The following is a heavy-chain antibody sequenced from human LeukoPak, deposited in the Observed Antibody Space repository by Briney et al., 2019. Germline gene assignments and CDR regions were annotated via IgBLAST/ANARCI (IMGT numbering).Heavy chain of an antibody. V-gene: IGHV3-11*01. CDR2: ISSSGFTI. J-gene: IGHJ2*01. Sequence: PGGSLRLSCAASGFTFSDYFMSWIRQAPGKGLEWVSCISSSGFTIYYGDSVKGRFTISRDNADNSLFLQMNSLRVEDTAVYYCARHGVRRVLDWYFPLWGRGTLVAVSS. CDR1: GFTFSDYF. CDR3: ARHGVRRVLDWYFPL. D-gene: IGHD3-16*01.